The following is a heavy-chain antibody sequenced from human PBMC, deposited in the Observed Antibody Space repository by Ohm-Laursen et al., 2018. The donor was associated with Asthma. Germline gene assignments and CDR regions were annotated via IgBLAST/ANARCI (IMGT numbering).Heavy chain of an antibody. CDR3: ARIGPEWELPGREYSLHH. J-gene: IGHJ1*01. Sequence: SPRLSCTATGYTFSRYSIHWVRQVLGKGLEWVASISTASTFIYYADSVRGRFATSRDNAKNSVYPQMNSLRAEDTALYYCARIGPEWELPGREYSLHHWGQGTQVTVSS. CDR2: ISTASTFI. V-gene: IGHV3-21*01. D-gene: IGHD1-26*01. CDR1: GYTFSRYS.